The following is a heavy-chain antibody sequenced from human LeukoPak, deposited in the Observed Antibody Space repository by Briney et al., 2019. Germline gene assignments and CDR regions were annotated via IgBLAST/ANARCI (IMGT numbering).Heavy chain of an antibody. CDR3: ARGKRYYDILTGYCD. CDR1: GFTFSSYG. Sequence: GGSLRLSCAASGFTFSSYGMHWVRQAPGKGLEGVAVIWYDGSNKYYADSVKGRFTISKGNSKNTLYLQMNSLRAEDTAVYYCARGKRYYDILTGYCDWGQGTLVTVSS. V-gene: IGHV3-33*01. CDR2: IWYDGSNK. D-gene: IGHD3-9*01. J-gene: IGHJ4*02.